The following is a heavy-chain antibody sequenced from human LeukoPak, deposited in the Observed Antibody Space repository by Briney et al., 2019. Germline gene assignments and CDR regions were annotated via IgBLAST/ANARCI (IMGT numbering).Heavy chain of an antibody. Sequence: GGSLRLSCAASGFTFSDYYMSWIRPAPGKGLEWVSYISSSGSTIYYADSVKGRFTISRDNAKNSLYLQMNSLRAEDTAVYYCARARGSSGPRHYYYGMDVWGQGTTVTVSS. V-gene: IGHV3-11*01. CDR2: ISSSGSTI. D-gene: IGHD6-19*01. CDR1: GFTFSDYY. CDR3: ARARGSSGPRHYYYGMDV. J-gene: IGHJ6*02.